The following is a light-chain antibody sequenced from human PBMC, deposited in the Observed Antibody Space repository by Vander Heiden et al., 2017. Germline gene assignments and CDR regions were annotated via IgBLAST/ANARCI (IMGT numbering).Light chain of an antibody. CDR1: SSNIGNNY. CDR3: AAWDDSLSFVV. CDR2: STN. J-gene: IGLJ2*01. V-gene: IGLV1-47*01. Sequence: QSVLTQPPSASGTPGQRVTISCSGSSSNIGNNYVYWYRQLPGTAPKLLIFSTNRRPSGVPARFSGSNSGTSASLAISGLRPDDEADYHCAAWDDSLSFVVFGGGTKLTVL.